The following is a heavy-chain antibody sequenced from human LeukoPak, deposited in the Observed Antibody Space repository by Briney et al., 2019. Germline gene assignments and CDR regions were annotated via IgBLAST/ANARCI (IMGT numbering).Heavy chain of an antibody. D-gene: IGHD3-10*01. J-gene: IGHJ5*02. V-gene: IGHV4-59*01. CDR2: IYYSGST. CDR3: ARILNYYCSGSPYWFDP. Sequence: SETLSLTCTVSGGSISSYYWSWIRQPPGKGLEWIGYIYYSGSTNYNPSLKSRVTISVDTSKNQFSLKLSSVTAADTAVYYCARILNYYCSGSPYWFDPWGQGTLVTVSS. CDR1: GGSISSYY.